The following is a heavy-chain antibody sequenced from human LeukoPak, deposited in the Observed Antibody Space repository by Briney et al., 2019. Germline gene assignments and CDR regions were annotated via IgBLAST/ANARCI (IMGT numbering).Heavy chain of an antibody. J-gene: IGHJ4*02. CDR1: GLTFSGYA. CDR3: ARAAYCGGDCSYFDY. D-gene: IGHD2-21*02. Sequence: GGSLRLSCAASGLTFSGYAMHWLRQAPGKGLEFVSAISNNGISTFYAASVKGRFTISRDNSKNTLYLQMGSLRAEDMAVYYCARAAYCGGDCSYFDYWGQGTLVTVSS. V-gene: IGHV3-64*02. CDR2: ISNNGIST.